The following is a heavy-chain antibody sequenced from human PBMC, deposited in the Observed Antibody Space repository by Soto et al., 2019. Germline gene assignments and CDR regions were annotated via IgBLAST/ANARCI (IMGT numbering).Heavy chain of an antibody. CDR2: INHSGST. CDR3: GRRSNWNYYSSCGRDV. J-gene: IGHJ6*04. CDR1: GGSFSGYY. V-gene: IGHV4-34*01. Sequence: QVQLQQWGAGLLKPSETLSLTCAVYGGSFSGYYWSWIRQPPGKGLEWIGEINHSGSTNYNPSLKCRFTIAVDTSRNHFPRRLSSVPAADTAVYYWGRRSNWNYYSSCGRDVGGKGTPVTVSS. D-gene: IGHD1-1*01.